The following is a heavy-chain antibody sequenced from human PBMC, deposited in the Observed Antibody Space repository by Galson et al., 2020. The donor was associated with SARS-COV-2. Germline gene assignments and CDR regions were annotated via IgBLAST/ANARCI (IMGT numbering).Heavy chain of an antibody. CDR1: GFTFSSSG. CDR3: ARYSSTYALDY. D-gene: IGHD2-2*01. J-gene: IGHJ4*02. Sequence: GGSLRLSCVASGFTFSSSGMHWVRQAPGKGLEWVAVIWYDGSYKYYADSVKGRFTIYSDNSKNTLYLQMNSLRAEDTAVYYCARYSSTYALDYWGQGTRVTVSS. V-gene: IGHV3-33*01. CDR2: IWYDGSYK.